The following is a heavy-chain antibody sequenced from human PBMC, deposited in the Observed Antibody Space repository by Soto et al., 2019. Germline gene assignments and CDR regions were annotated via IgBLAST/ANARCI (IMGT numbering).Heavy chain of an antibody. V-gene: IGHV4-30-2*01. Sequence: QLQLQESGSGLVKPSQTLSLTCAVSGGSISSGGYSWSWIRQPPGKGLEWIGYIYHSGSTYYNPFLQRRVPVPGDRSKYPVSLMLCSVTAADTAVYYCAMVPCPCGQVTMVTVSS. CDR2: IYHSGST. CDR1: GGSISSGGYS. CDR3: AMVPCP. J-gene: IGHJ5*02.